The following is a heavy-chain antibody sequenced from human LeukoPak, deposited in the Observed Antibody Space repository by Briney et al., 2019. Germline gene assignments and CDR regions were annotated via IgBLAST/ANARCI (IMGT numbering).Heavy chain of an antibody. CDR2: ISAYNGKT. CDR3: ARARRDSGYAPPGAD. J-gene: IGHJ4*01. D-gene: IGHD5-12*01. V-gene: IGHV1-18*01. Sequence: ASVKVSCKASGYTFTSYGINWVRQAPGQGLEWMGWISAYNGKTNYAQKVQGRVTMTIDTPTSTAYMELRSLRSDDTAVYYCARARRDSGYAPPGADWGHGTLVTVSS. CDR1: GYTFTSYG.